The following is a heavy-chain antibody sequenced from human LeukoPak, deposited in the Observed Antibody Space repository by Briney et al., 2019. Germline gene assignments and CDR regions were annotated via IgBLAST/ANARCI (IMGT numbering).Heavy chain of an antibody. D-gene: IGHD6-19*01. CDR2: ISGSGGST. Sequence: GGSLRLSCAASGFTFSSYAMSWVRQAPGKGLEWVSAISGSGGSTYYADSVKGRFTISRDNSRNTLYLQMNSLRAEDTAVYYCAKGRKLRQWLVGPFDPWGQGTLVTVSS. CDR3: AKGRKLRQWLVGPFDP. CDR1: GFTFSSYA. V-gene: IGHV3-23*01. J-gene: IGHJ5*02.